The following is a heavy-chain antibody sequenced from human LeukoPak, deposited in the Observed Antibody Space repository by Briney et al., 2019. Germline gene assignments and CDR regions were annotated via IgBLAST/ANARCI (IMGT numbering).Heavy chain of an antibody. Sequence: PGGSLRLSCAVSGFTFSTYSMNWVRQAPGKGLEWVSYISSSSSTIYYADSVKGRFTISRDNAKNSLYLQMNSLRAEDTAVYYCAREYSSSTGKASDYWGQGTLVTVSS. D-gene: IGHD6-6*01. CDR1: GFTFSTYS. CDR3: AREYSSSTGKASDY. J-gene: IGHJ4*02. CDR2: ISSSSSTI. V-gene: IGHV3-48*01.